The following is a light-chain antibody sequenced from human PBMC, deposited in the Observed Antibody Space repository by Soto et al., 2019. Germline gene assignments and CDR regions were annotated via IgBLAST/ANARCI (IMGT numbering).Light chain of an antibody. J-gene: IGKJ5*01. CDR2: SAF. Sequence: DIQMTQSPSSLSASIGDRVTLTCRASQNIGSFLNWYQQKPGEAPRLLVYSAFRIQSGVPARFSGSGSGTEFTLTISSLQPDDFATYFCQQYQTYSTFGQGTRLEIK. CDR1: QNIGSF. V-gene: IGKV1-39*01. CDR3: QQYQTYST.